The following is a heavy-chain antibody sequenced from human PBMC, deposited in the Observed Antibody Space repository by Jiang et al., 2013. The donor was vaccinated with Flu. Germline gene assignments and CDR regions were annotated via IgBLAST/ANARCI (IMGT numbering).Heavy chain of an antibody. J-gene: IGHJ6*02. D-gene: IGHD3-22*01. CDR1: GYTFTSYY. CDR2: INPSGGST. V-gene: IGHV1-46*01. Sequence: VQLVESGAEVKKPGASVKVSCKASGYTFTSYYMHWVRQAPGQGLEWMGIINPSGGSTSYAQKFQGRVTMTRDTSTSTVYMELSSLRSEDTAVYYCARPCEVITPDYYYYYGMDVWGQGTTVTVSS. CDR3: ARPCEVITPDYYYYYGMDV.